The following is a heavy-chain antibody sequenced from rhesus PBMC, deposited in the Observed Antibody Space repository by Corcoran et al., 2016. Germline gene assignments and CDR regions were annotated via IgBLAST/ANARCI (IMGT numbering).Heavy chain of an antibody. J-gene: IGHJ4*01. CDR3: ARIQYCTGSGCHYFDY. D-gene: IGHD2-21*01. Sequence: QVTLTESGPALVKPTQPLTLTCTFSVFSLTSSGIGVACLSQPPGTALERRAILYCDDDNRYNTSRRNRLTISKDNSKNQVGLTMTNMDPVDTATYYCARIQYCTGSGCHYFDYWGRGVLVTVAS. CDR1: VFSLTSSGIG. V-gene: IGHV2-174*01. CDR2: LYCDDDN.